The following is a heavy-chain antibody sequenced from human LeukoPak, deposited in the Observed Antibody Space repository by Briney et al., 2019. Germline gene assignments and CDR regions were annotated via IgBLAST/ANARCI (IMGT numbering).Heavy chain of an antibody. V-gene: IGHV3-7*01. D-gene: IGHD3-3*01. Sequence: GGSLRLSCAASGFIFGGYWMSWVRQAPGRGLEWVANTNPDGSIKYYVDSVNGRFTISRDNVKNSLYLQMNSLRAEDTAVYYCVSGFLQWLYWGQGTLVTVSS. CDR1: GFIFGGYW. CDR2: TNPDGSIK. J-gene: IGHJ4*02. CDR3: VSGFLQWLY.